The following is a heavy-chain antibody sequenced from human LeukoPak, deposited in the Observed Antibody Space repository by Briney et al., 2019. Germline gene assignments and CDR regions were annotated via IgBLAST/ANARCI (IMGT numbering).Heavy chain of an antibody. Sequence: GESLRLSCAASGFSFSTYWMSWVRQAPGKGLEWVANINQDGTEKYYVDSVKGRFTISRDNVKNSLYLQMNSLRDEDTAVYYCARESSGVLGFDSWGQGTLVTVSS. V-gene: IGHV3-7*01. CDR2: INQDGTEK. CDR3: ARESSGVLGFDS. D-gene: IGHD3-10*01. J-gene: IGHJ4*02. CDR1: GFSFSTYW.